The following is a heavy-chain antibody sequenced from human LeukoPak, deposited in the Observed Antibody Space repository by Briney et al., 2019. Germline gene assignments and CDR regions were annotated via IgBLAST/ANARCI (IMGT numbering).Heavy chain of an antibody. CDR3: ARTKYGGTPSSNWFDP. D-gene: IGHD4-23*01. V-gene: IGHV4-4*07. CDR2: IYTSGST. J-gene: IGHJ5*02. CDR1: GGSFSSYY. Sequence: SETLSLTCAVSGGSFSSYYWSWIRQPAGKGLEWIGRIYTSGSTNYNPSLKSRVTMSVDTSKNQFSLKLSSVTAADTAVYYCARTKYGGTPSSNWFDPWGQGTLVTVSS.